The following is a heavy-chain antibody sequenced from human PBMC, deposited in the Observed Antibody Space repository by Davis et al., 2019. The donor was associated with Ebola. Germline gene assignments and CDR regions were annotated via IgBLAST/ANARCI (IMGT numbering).Heavy chain of an antibody. J-gene: IGHJ6*02. V-gene: IGHV1-69*13. CDR1: VGTFSSYA. CDR3: ARAGRSSSSQTHYYYYGMDV. Sequence: SVTVSCKASVGTFSSYAISWVRQAPGQGLEWMGGIIPIFGTPNYAQKFQGRVTITADESTSTAYMELSSLRSEDTAVYYCARAGRSSSSQTHYYYYGMDVWGQGTTVTVSS. CDR2: IIPIFGTP. D-gene: IGHD6-6*01.